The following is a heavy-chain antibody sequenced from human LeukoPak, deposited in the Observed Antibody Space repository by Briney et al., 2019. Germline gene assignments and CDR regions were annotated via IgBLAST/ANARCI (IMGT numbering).Heavy chain of an antibody. V-gene: IGHV4-39*07. CDR3: ARRGYYDSSGQYYFDY. D-gene: IGHD3-22*01. Sequence: SETLSLTCTVSGGSISSSSYYCWGWIRQPPGKGLEWIGSIYYSGSTYYNPSLKSRVTILVEASKKQFSLELNSVTAADTAVYYCARRGYYDSSGQYYFDYWGQGTLVTVSS. J-gene: IGHJ4*02. CDR1: GGSISSSSYY. CDR2: IYYSGST.